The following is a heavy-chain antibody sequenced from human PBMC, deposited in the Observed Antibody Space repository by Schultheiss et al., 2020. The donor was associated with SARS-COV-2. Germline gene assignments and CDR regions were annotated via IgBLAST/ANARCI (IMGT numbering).Heavy chain of an antibody. D-gene: IGHD2-15*01. J-gene: IGHJ3*02. CDR3: ARVGAGGGSSSPHAFDI. CDR1: GFPFSSYA. V-gene: IGHV3-30*04. CDR2: ISYDGSNK. Sequence: GESLKISCAASGFPFSSYAINWVRQAPGKGLEWVAVISYDGSNKYYADSVKGRFTISRDNSKNTLYLQMNSLRAEDTAVYYCARVGAGGGSSSPHAFDIWGQGTMVTVSS.